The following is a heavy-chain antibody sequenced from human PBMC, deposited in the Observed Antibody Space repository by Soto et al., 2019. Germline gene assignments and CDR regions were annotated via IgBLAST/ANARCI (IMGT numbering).Heavy chain of an antibody. J-gene: IGHJ6*02. CDR1: GFTFSDYY. V-gene: IGHV3-11*01. Sequence: QVQLVESGGGLVKPGGSLRLSCVTSGFTFSDYYMSWIRQAPGKGLEWISYIGSSGSFISYADSVKGRFTISRDNTKNSLYMQMNGLRGEDTAVYYCAREGCSRASYYTAHYYGMDVWGQGTTFPVSS. D-gene: IGHD2-2*02. CDR3: AREGCSRASYYTAHYYGMDV. CDR2: IGSSGSFI.